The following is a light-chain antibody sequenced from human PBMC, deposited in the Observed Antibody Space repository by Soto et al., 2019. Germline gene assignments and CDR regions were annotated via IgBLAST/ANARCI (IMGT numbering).Light chain of an antibody. CDR3: QQYYSYPVLT. CDR1: QGISSY. Sequence: IRMTQSPSSLSASTGDRVTITCRASQGISSYLAWYQQKPGKAPKLLIYAASTLQSGVPSRFSGSGSGTDFTLTISCLQSEDFATYYCQQYYSYPVLTFGGGTKVEIK. CDR2: AAS. J-gene: IGKJ4*01. V-gene: IGKV1-8*01.